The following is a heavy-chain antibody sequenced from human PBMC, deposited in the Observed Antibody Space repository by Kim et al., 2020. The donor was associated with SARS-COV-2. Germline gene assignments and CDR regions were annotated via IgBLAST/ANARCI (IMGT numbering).Heavy chain of an antibody. D-gene: IGHD3-10*01. Sequence: ASVKVSCKASGYTFTSYYMHWVRQAPGQGLEWMGIINPSGGSTSYAQKFQGRVTMTRDTSTSTVYMELSSLRSEDTAVYYCARVTSSYYGSGSYSYYFDYWGQGTLVTVSS. CDR2: INPSGGST. CDR3: ARVTSSYYGSGSYSYYFDY. J-gene: IGHJ4*02. CDR1: GYTFTSYY. V-gene: IGHV1-46*01.